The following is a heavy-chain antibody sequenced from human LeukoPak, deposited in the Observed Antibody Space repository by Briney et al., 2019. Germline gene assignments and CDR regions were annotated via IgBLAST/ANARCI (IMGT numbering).Heavy chain of an antibody. D-gene: IGHD6-13*01. CDR3: ARGQPPSYYDMDV. CDR2: IWSDGSSK. V-gene: IGHV3-33*01. Sequence: GGSLRLSCAASGFTFSSYGMHWVRQAPGKGREWVAVIWSDGSSKHYADSVKGRFTISRDNYKNTLYLQMNSLRAEDTALYYCARGQPPSYYDMDVWGQGTTVTVSS. J-gene: IGHJ6*02. CDR1: GFTFSSYG.